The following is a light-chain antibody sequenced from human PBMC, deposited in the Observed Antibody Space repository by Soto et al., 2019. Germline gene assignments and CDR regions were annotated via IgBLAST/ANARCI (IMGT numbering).Light chain of an antibody. Sequence: DIQMTQSPSSLSASLGDRVTVTCRASQKIHNFLSWYQQKPGQAPKLLIFLASTLESGVPSRFGGSGSGTDFTLTISSPQPEDVATYYCQQTLSNPRTFGGGTKVEI. CDR3: QQTLSNPRT. J-gene: IGKJ4*01. CDR1: QKIHNF. CDR2: LAS. V-gene: IGKV1-39*01.